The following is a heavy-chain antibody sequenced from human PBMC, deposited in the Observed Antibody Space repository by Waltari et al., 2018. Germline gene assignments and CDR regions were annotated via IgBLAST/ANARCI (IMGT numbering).Heavy chain of an antibody. J-gene: IGHJ4*02. CDR1: GGSLRGYY. CDR2: INYGGGT. Sequence: QVQLQQWGAGLLKPSETLSLTCDVYGGSLRGYYWTWIRQPPGKGLEWIGEINYGGGTNDNPSLKSRVTISVDTSKNQFSRKVSAVTAADTAVYYCARSDRYNWNYGKLDYWGQGILVTVSS. V-gene: IGHV4-34*01. CDR3: ARSDRYNWNYGKLDY. D-gene: IGHD1-1*01.